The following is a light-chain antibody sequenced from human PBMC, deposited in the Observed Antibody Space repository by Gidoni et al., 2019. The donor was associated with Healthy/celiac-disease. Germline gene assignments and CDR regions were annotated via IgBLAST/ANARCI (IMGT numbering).Light chain of an antibody. J-gene: IGKJ1*01. CDR3: QQYNSTPQT. CDR1: QSVLYSSNNKSY. Sequence: DLVMNMSQDSLTVSLGEWATINCTSSQSVLYSSNNKSYLAWYQQKPGQPPKLLIYWASTRETGVPDRFSGSGSGTDFTLTISSLQADDFAVYYCQQYNSTPQTFXQXTKVEIK. CDR2: WAS. V-gene: IGKV4-1*01.